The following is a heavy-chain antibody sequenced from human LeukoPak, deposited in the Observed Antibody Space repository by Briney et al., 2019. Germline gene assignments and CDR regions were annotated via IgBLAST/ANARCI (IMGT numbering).Heavy chain of an antibody. CDR2: ISSSGTTI. CDR3: ARDRGIYGGNSYRFDY. Sequence: GGSLRLSCAASGFTFSNYEMNWVRQAPGEGLEWVSYISSSGTTIYYADSVKGRFTISGDDAKNSLYLQMISLRAEDTAVYYCARDRGIYGGNSYRFDYWGQGTLVTVSS. V-gene: IGHV3-48*03. CDR1: GFTFSNYE. D-gene: IGHD4-23*01. J-gene: IGHJ4*02.